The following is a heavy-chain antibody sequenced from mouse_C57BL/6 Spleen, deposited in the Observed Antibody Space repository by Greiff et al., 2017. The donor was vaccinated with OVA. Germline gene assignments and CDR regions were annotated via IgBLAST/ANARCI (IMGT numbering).Heavy chain of an antibody. V-gene: IGHV3-6*01. CDR2: ISYDGSN. J-gene: IGHJ4*01. CDR1: GYSITSGYY. D-gene: IGHD1-1*01. Sequence: EVQLVESGPGLVKPSQSLSLTCSVTGYSITSGYYWNWIRQFPGNKLEWMGYISYDGSNNYNPSLKNRISITRDTSKNQFFLKLNSVTTEDTATYYCASSSPPYAMDYWGQGTSVTVSS. CDR3: ASSSPPYAMDY.